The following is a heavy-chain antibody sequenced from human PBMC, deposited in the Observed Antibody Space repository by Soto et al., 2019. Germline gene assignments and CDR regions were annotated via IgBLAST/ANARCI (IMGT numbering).Heavy chain of an antibody. J-gene: IGHJ4*02. D-gene: IGHD3-22*01. CDR2: INHSGST. V-gene: IGHV4-34*01. CDR1: GGSFSGYY. CDR3: ARVVDSSGYRGSDY. Sequence: SETLSLTCAVYGGSFSGYYWSWIRQPPGKGLEWIGEINHSGSTNYNPSLKSRVTISVDTSKNQFSLKLSSVTAADTAVYYCARVVDSSGYRGSDYWGQGTLVTVSS.